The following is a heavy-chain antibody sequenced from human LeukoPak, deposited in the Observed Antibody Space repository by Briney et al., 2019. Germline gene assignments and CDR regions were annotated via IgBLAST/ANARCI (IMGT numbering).Heavy chain of an antibody. CDR2: IYTSGST. V-gene: IGHV4-61*02. D-gene: IGHD6-6*01. CDR1: GGSISSGSYY. CDR3: ARASPVAAYYSFDY. J-gene: IGHJ4*02. Sequence: PSQTLSLTCTVSGGSISSGSYYWSWIRQPAGKGLEWIGRIYTSGSTNYNPSLKSRVTISVDTSKNQFSLKLSSVTAADTAVYYCARASPVAAYYSFDYWGQGTLVTVSS.